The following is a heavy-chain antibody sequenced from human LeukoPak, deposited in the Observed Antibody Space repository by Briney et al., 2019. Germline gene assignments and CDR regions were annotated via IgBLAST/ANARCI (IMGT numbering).Heavy chain of an antibody. CDR3: ARDSSGYI. V-gene: IGHV3-9*01. CDR1: GFTFDDYA. CDR2: ISWNSGSI. D-gene: IGHD3-22*01. J-gene: IGHJ4*02. Sequence: GGSLRLSCAASGFTFDDYAMHWVRQAPGKGLEWVSGISWNSGSIGYADSVKGRFTISRDNAKNSLYLQMNSLRAEDTAVYYCARDSSGYIWGQGTLVTVSS.